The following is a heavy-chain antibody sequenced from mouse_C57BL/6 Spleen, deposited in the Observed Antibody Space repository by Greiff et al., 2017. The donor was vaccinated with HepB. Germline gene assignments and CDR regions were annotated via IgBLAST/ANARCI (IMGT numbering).Heavy chain of an antibody. V-gene: IGHV1-55*01. CDR2: IYPGSGST. CDR1: GYTFTSYW. Sequence: QVQLKQPGAELVKPGASVKMSCKASGYTFTSYWITWVKQRPGQGLEWIGDIYPGSGSTNYNEKFKSKATLTVDTSSSTAYMQLSSLTSEDSAVYYCARWGYDYWYFDVWGTGTTVTVSS. D-gene: IGHD2-3*01. CDR3: ARWGYDYWYFDV. J-gene: IGHJ1*03.